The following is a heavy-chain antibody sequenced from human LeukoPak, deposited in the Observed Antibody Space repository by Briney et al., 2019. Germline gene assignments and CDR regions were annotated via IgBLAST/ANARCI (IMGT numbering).Heavy chain of an antibody. J-gene: IGHJ3*02. V-gene: IGHV4-39*07. D-gene: IGHD4-11*01. CDR1: GGSISGIYY. CDR3: ARAPWAYGNYVHAFDI. Sequence: PSETLSLTCTVSGGSISGIYYWGWIRQSPGKGLEWIGSIYSGGRIYYNPSLKSRVTISVDTSENQFSLKLTSVTAADTAVYYCARAPWAYGNYVHAFDIWGQGTMVTVSS. CDR2: IYSGGRI.